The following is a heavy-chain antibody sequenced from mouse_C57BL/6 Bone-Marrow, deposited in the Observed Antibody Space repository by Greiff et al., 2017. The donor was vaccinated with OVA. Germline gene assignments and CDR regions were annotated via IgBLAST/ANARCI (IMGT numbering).Heavy chain of an antibody. CDR2: FYPRDGST. D-gene: IGHD1-1*01. J-gene: IGHJ3*01. CDR1: GYTFTDHT. V-gene: IGHV1-78*01. CDR3: ARNYYGPWFVY. Sequence: VKLMESDAELVKPGASVKISCKVSGYTFTDHTIHWMKQRPEQGLEWIGYFYPRDGSTNYSEKFKVQATLTADKSSSTAYMQLNSLTSEDSAVYFCARNYYGPWFVYWGHGTLVTVSA.